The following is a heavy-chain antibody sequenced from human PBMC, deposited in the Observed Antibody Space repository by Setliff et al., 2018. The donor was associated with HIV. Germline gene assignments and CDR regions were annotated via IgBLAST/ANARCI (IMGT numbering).Heavy chain of an antibody. CDR1: GFTFSGSW. CDR2: INSDGRST. D-gene: IGHD6-13*01. Sequence: PGGSLRLSCAASGFTFSGSWMHWVRQAPGEGLVWISRINSDGRSTIYADSVKGRFTISRDNAKNTLYLQLNSLRVEDTAVYFCASTQAAAYYYYYYGMDVWGQGTTVTVSS. J-gene: IGHJ6*02. V-gene: IGHV3-74*01. CDR3: ASTQAAAYYYYYYGMDV.